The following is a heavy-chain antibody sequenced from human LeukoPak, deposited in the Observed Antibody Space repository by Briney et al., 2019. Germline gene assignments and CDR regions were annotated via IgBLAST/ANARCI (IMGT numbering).Heavy chain of an antibody. Sequence: ASVKVSCKASGYTFTNHYMHWVRQAPGQGLQWMGIINPSGGATNYAQKFQGRVTLTRDTSTSTVYMELSSLTSEDTAVYYCARALGVVAARGDWFDPWGREPWSPSPQ. CDR3: ARALGVVAARGDWFDP. CDR2: INPSGGAT. CDR1: GYTFTNHY. D-gene: IGHD2-15*01. V-gene: IGHV1-46*01. J-gene: IGHJ5*02.